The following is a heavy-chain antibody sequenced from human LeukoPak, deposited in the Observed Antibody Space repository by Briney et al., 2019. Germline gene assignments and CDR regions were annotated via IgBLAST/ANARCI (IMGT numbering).Heavy chain of an antibody. CDR3: ARDLTDPPYYYYYIDV. V-gene: IGHV1-8*03. Sequence: ASVKVSCKASGYTFTSYDINWVRQATGQGLEWMGWMNPNSGNTGYAQKFQGRVTITRNTSISTAYMELSSLRAEDTAVYYCARDLTDPPYYYYYIDVWGKGTTVTISS. J-gene: IGHJ6*03. CDR2: MNPNSGNT. CDR1: GYTFTSYD.